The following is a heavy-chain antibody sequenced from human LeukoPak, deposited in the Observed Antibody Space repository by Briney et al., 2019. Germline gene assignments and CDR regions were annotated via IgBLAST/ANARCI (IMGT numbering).Heavy chain of an antibody. Sequence: SETLSLTCTVSSGSIRDTTYSWGWIRQPPGKGLEWIGSLYYSGGTYYNPSLESRVIITVDMSKNQFSLTLTSVTAADTAVYYCTRGGTRPTDYFDYWGQGTLVTGSS. J-gene: IGHJ4*02. D-gene: IGHD6-6*01. CDR1: SGSIRDTTYS. CDR2: LYYSGGT. CDR3: TRGGTRPTDYFDY. V-gene: IGHV4-39*07.